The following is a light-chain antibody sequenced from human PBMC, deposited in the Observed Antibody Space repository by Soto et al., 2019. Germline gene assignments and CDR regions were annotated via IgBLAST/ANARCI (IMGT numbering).Light chain of an antibody. CDR2: LAS. J-gene: IGKJ2*01. CDR3: QQSYTAPHT. Sequence: DIQMTQSPSSLSASVGDRVTITCRASQNIVRYLNWYQQKPGSAPKLLIYLASSLQTGVPSRFSGGGSGGDFTLTISSLQPEDFATYYCQQSYTAPHTFGQGTKLQIK. V-gene: IGKV1-39*01. CDR1: QNIVRY.